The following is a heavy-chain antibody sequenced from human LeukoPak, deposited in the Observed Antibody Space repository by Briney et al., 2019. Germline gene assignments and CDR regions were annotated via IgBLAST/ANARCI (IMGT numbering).Heavy chain of an antibody. V-gene: IGHV3-21*01. CDR3: ARDEEKGYYYDSSGYNFDY. CDR2: ISSSSSYI. Sequence: SGGSPRLSCAASGFTFSSYSMNWVRQAPGKGLEWVSSISSSSSYIYYADSVKGRFTISRDNAKNSLYLQMNSLRAEDTAVYYCARDEEKGYYYDSSGYNFDYWGQGTLVTVSS. CDR1: GFTFSSYS. D-gene: IGHD3-22*01. J-gene: IGHJ4*02.